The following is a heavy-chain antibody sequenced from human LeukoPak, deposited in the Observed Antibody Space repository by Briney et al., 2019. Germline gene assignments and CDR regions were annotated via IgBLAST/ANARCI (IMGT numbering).Heavy chain of an antibody. J-gene: IGHJ6*02. D-gene: IGHD5-12*01. Sequence: ASVKVSCKASGYTFTSYGISWVRQAPGQGLEWMGWINPNSGGTNYAQKFQGRVTMTRDTSISTAYMELSSLKSDDTAIYYCARGVLVATSPYYYYGMDVWGQGTAVTVSS. CDR1: GYTFTSYG. CDR2: INPNSGGT. V-gene: IGHV1-2*02. CDR3: ARGVLVATSPYYYYGMDV.